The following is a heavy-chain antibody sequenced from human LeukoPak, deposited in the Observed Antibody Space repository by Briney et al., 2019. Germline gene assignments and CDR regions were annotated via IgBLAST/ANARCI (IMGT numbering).Heavy chain of an antibody. Sequence: SETLSLTCTVSGGSISSYYWSWIRQPPGKGLEWIGYIYYSASTKYNPSLKSRVTISTDTSKKHVSLKLTSVTAADTAVYYCARALDNRDPKLGYYYYGMDVWGQGTTVTVPS. CDR2: IYYSAST. CDR3: ARALDNRDPKLGYYYYGMDV. CDR1: GGSISSYY. V-gene: IGHV4-59*01. D-gene: IGHD1-14*01. J-gene: IGHJ6*02.